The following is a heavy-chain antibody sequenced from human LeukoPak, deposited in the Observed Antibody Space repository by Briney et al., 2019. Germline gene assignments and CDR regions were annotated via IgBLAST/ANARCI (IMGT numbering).Heavy chain of an antibody. CDR1: GFTFRNYV. CDR3: ARGDPLGRLDTLDFDY. CDR2: TSSDLNVK. Sequence: PGGSLRLSCAASGFTFRNYVIHWVRQAPGKGLEWVAVTSSDLNVKLYADSVKGRFTISRDNSKNTLYLLMHSLRTEDAAMYYCARGDPLGRLDTLDFDYWGQGTLVTVSS. V-gene: IGHV3-30-3*01. J-gene: IGHJ4*02. D-gene: IGHD3-3*01.